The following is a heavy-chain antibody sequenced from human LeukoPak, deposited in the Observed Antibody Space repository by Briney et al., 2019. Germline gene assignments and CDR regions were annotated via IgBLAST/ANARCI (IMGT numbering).Heavy chain of an antibody. Sequence: ASVKASCKASGYXFNSQHIHWVRQAPGXXXXXXGIIIPSGGGTNYAQKFQGRVTMTRDTSTSTVYLEMNSLRSDDTAVYYCARGCIRGGCFDSWGRGTLVIVSS. CDR2: IIPSGGGT. CDR1: GYXFNSQH. D-gene: IGHD5/OR15-5a*01. J-gene: IGHJ5*01. V-gene: IGHV1-46*02. CDR3: ARGCIRGGCFDS.